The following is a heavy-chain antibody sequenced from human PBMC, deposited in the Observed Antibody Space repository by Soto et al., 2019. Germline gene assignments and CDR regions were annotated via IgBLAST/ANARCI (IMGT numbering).Heavy chain of an antibody. CDR1: TFTFSTYA. CDR2: ISGSGAST. D-gene: IGHD2-15*01. J-gene: IGHJ5*02. Sequence: EVQLLESGGDLVQPGGSLRLSCAASTFTFSTYAMSWVRQAPGRGLEWVSSISGSGASTYYADSVKGRFTISRDNSKSIVFLQMTSLRAEDTAIYYCAKWVAATPNWFDPWGQGTPVTVSS. V-gene: IGHV3-23*01. CDR3: AKWVAATPNWFDP.